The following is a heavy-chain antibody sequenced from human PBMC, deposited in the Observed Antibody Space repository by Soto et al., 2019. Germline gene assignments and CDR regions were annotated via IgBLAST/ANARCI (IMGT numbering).Heavy chain of an antibody. CDR1: GFTFDDYA. J-gene: IGHJ4*02. Sequence: EVQLVESGGGLAQPGRSLRLSCAASGFTFDDYAMHWVRQAPGKGLEWVSGISWNSGSIGYADSVQGRFTISSDNAKKSRYLQMNSLTAEDTALYNCASGRGYDIWTGYSPYFDYWGQGTLVTVSS. CDR2: ISWNSGSI. V-gene: IGHV3-9*01. CDR3: ASGRGYDIWTGYSPYFDY. D-gene: IGHD3-9*01.